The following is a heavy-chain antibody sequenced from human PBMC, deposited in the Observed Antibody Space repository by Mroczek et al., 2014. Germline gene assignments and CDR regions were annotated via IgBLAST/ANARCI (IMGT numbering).Heavy chain of an antibody. J-gene: IGHJ3*02. CDR2: IYYSGST. V-gene: IGHV4-30-4*01. D-gene: IGHD2-2*01. Sequence: QVQLQESGPGLVKPSQTLSLTCTVSGGSISSGDYYWSWIRQPPGKGLEWIGYIYYSGSTYYNPSLKSRVTISVDTSKNQFSLKLSSVTAADTAVYYCARGGDIVVVPAANAFDIWGQGTMVTVSS. CDR1: GGSISSGDYY. CDR3: ARGGDIVVVPAANAFDI.